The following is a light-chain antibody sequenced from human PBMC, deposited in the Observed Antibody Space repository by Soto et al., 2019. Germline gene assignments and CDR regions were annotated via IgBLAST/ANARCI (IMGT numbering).Light chain of an antibody. Sequence: DIQMTQSPSSLSASVGDRVTITCRASQSISTYLTWYQQKPRKAPKLLIYGASRLQSGVPSRFSGSGSGTNFSLTIGNLQPEDFATYYCHQSYSTPRITFGPGTKVDIK. CDR3: HQSYSTPRIT. CDR1: QSISTY. CDR2: GAS. V-gene: IGKV1-39*01. J-gene: IGKJ3*01.